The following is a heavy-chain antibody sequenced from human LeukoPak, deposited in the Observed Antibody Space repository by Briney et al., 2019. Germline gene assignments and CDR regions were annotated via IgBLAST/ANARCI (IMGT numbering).Heavy chain of an antibody. Sequence: PGGSLRLSCAASGLTFSGHAMHWVRQAPGKGLEYVSAISSTGDTTYYANSVRGRFTISRDNSKNTLFLQMGSLRAEDVAVYYCARIFHVGYYYDYWGRGTLVTVSS. CDR3: ARIFHVGYYYDY. CDR2: ISSTGDTT. CDR1: GLTFSGHA. J-gene: IGHJ4*02. V-gene: IGHV3-64*01. D-gene: IGHD3-22*01.